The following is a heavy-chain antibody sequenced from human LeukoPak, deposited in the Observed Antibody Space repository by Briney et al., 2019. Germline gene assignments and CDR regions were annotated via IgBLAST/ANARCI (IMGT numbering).Heavy chain of an antibody. D-gene: IGHD5-18*01. CDR3: ATYTAMALSGYY. CDR2: IKHDGSEK. CDR1: GFTFSSYW. Sequence: GGSLRLSCAASGFTFSSYWMNWVRQAPGKGLEWVANIKHDGSEKYYVDSVKGRFTISRDNAKNSLYLQMNSLRAEDTAVYYCATYTAMALSGYYWGQGTLVTVSS. V-gene: IGHV3-7*03. J-gene: IGHJ4*02.